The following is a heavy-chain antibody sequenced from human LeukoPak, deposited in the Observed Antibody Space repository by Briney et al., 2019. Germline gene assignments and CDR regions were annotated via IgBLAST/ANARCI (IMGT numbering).Heavy chain of an antibody. J-gene: IGHJ6*03. CDR1: GYSFTSYW. Sequence: GESLKISCKGSGYSFTSYWIGWVRQMPGKGLEWRGIIYPGDSDTRYSPSFQGQVTISADKSISTAYLQWSSLKASDTAMYYCARRRYCSGGSCYPGFYYYYMDVWGKGTTVTVSS. CDR2: IYPGDSDT. D-gene: IGHD2-15*01. CDR3: ARRRYCSGGSCYPGFYYYYMDV. V-gene: IGHV5-51*01.